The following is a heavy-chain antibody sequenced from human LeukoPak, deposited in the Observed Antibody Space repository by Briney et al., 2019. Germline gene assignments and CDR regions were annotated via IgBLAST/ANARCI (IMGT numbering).Heavy chain of an antibody. D-gene: IGHD3-9*01. CDR2: IHYSGSM. CDR3: ARKAAYEILTGYWYFDY. J-gene: IGHJ4*02. V-gene: IGHV4-39*01. CDR1: GGSISSSSYY. Sequence: SETLSLTCSVSGGSISSSSYYWGWIRQPPGKGLEWIGSIHYSGSMYYNPSLKSRLTIFVDTSKNQFSLKLSSVTAADTAVYFFARKAAYEILTGYWYFDYWGQGILVTVSS.